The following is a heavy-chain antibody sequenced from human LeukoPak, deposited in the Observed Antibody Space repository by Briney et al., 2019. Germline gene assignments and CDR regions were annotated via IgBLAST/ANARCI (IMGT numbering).Heavy chain of an antibody. CDR3: ARDSMVRGVIGTFNI. D-gene: IGHD3-10*01. CDR2: ISGGSEGT. CDR1: GFTFSSYA. J-gene: IGHJ3*02. V-gene: IGHV3-23*01. Sequence: GGSLRLSCAASGFTFSSYAMNWVCQAPGKGLEWVSGISGGSEGTYYADSVKGRFTISRDNSQNTLYLQMNSLRAEDTAVYYCARDSMVRGVIGTFNIWGQGTMVTVSS.